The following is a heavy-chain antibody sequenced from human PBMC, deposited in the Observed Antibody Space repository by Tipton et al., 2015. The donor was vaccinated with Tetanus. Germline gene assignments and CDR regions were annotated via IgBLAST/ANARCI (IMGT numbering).Heavy chain of an antibody. J-gene: IGHJ4*02. V-gene: IGHV4-59*01. CDR1: GGSISGYY. CDR2: IYYSGST. CDR3: ARDQARGARGWNYFDY. Sequence: GLVKPSETLSLTCTVSGGSISGYYWTWIRQAPGKGLEWIGYIYYSGSTDYNPSPKSRVTMSIDATKNHLSLKLRSVTAADTAVYYCARDQARGARGWNYFDYWGQGTLVTVSS. D-gene: IGHD1-26*01.